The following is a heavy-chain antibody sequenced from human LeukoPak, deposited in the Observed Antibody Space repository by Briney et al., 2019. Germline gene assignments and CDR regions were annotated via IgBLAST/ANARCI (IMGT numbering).Heavy chain of an antibody. D-gene: IGHD3-3*01. V-gene: IGHV3-33*01. CDR2: IWYDGSNK. CDR3: ARDLLLEWLLFDYYYYGMDV. Sequence: GGSLRLSCAASGFTFSSYGMHWVRQAPGKGLEWVAVIWYDGSNKYYADSVKSRFTISRDNSKNTLYLQMNSLRAEDTAVYYCARDLLLEWLLFDYYYYGMDVWGQGTTVTVSS. CDR1: GFTFSSYG. J-gene: IGHJ6*02.